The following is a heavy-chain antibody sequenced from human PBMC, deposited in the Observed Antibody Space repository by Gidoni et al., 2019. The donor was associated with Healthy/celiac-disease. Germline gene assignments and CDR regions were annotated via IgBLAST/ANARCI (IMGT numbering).Heavy chain of an antibody. J-gene: IGHJ4*02. Sequence: QVQLQQWGAGLLKPAETLSLTCAVYGGSFSGYYWSWIRQPPGKGLEWIGEINHSGSTNYNPSLKSRVTISVDTSKNQFSLKLSSVTAADTAVYYCARGRYCSYWGQGTLVTVSS. CDR2: INHSGST. CDR1: GGSFSGYY. V-gene: IGHV4-34*01. CDR3: ARGRYCSY. D-gene: IGHD2-15*01.